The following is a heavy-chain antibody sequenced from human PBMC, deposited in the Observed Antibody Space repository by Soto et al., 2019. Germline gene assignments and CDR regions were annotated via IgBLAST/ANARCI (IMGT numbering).Heavy chain of an antibody. CDR1: GGTFSSYA. CDR3: ARDGSRDGYNLYWHFDL. CDR2: IIPIFGTA. J-gene: IGHJ2*01. Sequence: SVKVSCKASGGTFSSYAISWVRQAPGQGLEWMGGIIPIFGTANYAQKFQGRVTITADKSTSTAYMELSSLRSEDTAVYYCARDGSRDGYNLYWHFDLWGRGTLVTVYS. D-gene: IGHD5-12*01. V-gene: IGHV1-69*06.